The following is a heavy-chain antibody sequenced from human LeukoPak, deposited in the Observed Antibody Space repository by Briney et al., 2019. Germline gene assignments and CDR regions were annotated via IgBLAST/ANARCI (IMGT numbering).Heavy chain of an antibody. V-gene: IGHV3-21*01. CDR1: GFTFSSYA. CDR2: ISSSSSYI. CDR3: ATSGFLGGGFFDY. D-gene: IGHD3-16*01. Sequence: GGSLRLSCAASGFTFSSYAMSWVRQAPGKGLEWVSSISSSSSYIYYADSVKGRFTISRDNAKNSLYLQMNSLRAEDTAVYYCATSGFLGGGFFDYWGQGTLVTVSS. J-gene: IGHJ4*02.